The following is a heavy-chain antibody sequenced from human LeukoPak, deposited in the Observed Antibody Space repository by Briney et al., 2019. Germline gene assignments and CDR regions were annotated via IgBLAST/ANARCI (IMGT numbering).Heavy chain of an antibody. CDR2: ILFDGTNE. CDR3: ASWYGFDY. D-gene: IGHD6-13*01. J-gene: IGHJ4*02. V-gene: IGHV3-30*02. CDR1: GFMFSNYG. Sequence: GGSLRLSCAASGFMFSNYGMHWVRQAPGKGLEWVAFILFDGTNEYYADSVKGRFTISRDNSKNTLYLQMNSLRAEDTAVYYCASWYGFDYWGKGALVIVSS.